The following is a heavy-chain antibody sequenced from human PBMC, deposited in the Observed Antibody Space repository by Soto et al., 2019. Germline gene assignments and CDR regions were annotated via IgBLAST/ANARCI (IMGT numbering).Heavy chain of an antibody. D-gene: IGHD6-25*01. CDR2: INTGNGNT. J-gene: IGHJ6*02. CDR3: ARGERSYYYYYGMDV. V-gene: IGHV1-3*04. CDR1: GYNFTTYA. Sequence: QVQLVQSGAEVEKPGDSVKVSCKASGYNFTTYAMLWVRQAPGQRPEWMGWINTGNGNTKYSPKFQGRVTITRDTSASTAYMELSSLKSEDTAVYYCARGERSYYYYYGMDVWGQGSTVTVS.